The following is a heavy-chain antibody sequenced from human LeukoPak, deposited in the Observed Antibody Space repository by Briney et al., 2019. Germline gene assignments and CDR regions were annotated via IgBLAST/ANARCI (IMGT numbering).Heavy chain of an antibody. D-gene: IGHD6-19*01. V-gene: IGHV3-48*03. CDR1: GFSFSSYE. CDR3: ASTRSTSDWYTRGFEY. Sequence: AGGSLRLSCADSGFSFSSYEMNWVRQAPGKGLEWISYMSSSDSITFYADSEKGRFTISRDNARNSLYLQMNSLRAEDTAVYYCASTRSTSDWYTRGFEYWGQGTLVTVSS. CDR2: MSSSDSIT. J-gene: IGHJ4*02.